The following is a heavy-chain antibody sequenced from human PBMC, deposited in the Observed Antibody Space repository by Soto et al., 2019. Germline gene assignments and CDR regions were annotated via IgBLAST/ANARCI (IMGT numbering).Heavy chain of an antibody. Sequence: ASVKVSCKVSGYTLTELSMHWVRQAPGKGLEWMGGFDPEDGETIYAQKFQGRVTMTEDTSTDTAYMELSSLRSEDTAVYYCASLMSSGYYNAMDVWGQGTTVTVSS. D-gene: IGHD3-10*01. V-gene: IGHV1-24*01. CDR2: FDPEDGET. CDR3: ASLMSSGYYNAMDV. J-gene: IGHJ6*02. CDR1: GYTLTELS.